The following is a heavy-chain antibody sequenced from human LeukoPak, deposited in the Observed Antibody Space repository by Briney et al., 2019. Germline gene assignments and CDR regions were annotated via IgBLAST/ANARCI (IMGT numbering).Heavy chain of an antibody. V-gene: IGHV3-30*02. Sequence: GGSLRLSCAASGFTFSSYGMHWVRQAPGKGLEWVAFIRYDGSNKYYADSVKGRFTISRDNSKNTLYLQMNSLRAEDTAVYYCARAGQQLVGNWFDPWGQGTLVTVSS. CDR2: IRYDGSNK. J-gene: IGHJ5*02. D-gene: IGHD6-6*01. CDR1: GFTFSSYG. CDR3: ARAGQQLVGNWFDP.